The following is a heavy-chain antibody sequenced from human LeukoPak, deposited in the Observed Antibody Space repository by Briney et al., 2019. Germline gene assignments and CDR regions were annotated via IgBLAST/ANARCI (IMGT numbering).Heavy chain of an antibody. CDR1: GGSFSGYY. D-gene: IGHD3-22*01. CDR2: INHSGST. Sequence: KSSETLSLTCAVYGGSFSGYYWSWIRQPPGKGLEWIGEINHSGSTNYNPSLKSRVTISVDTSKNQFSLKLSSVTAADTAVYYCARVHLIKVTYDYDSSGYGYYGMDVWGQGTTVTVSS. V-gene: IGHV4-34*01. J-gene: IGHJ6*02. CDR3: ARVHLIKVTYDYDSSGYGYYGMDV.